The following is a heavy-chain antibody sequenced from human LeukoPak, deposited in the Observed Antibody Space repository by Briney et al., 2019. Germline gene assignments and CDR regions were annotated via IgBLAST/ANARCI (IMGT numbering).Heavy chain of an antibody. Sequence: GGSLRLPCAASGFTFRNFGMHWVRQAPGKGREGLAVISYDGSNEYHADSAKGRFTISRDNSKDTLFLQMNSLRAEDTAVYYCAKALDPYYDIFTGYYSPPPFDYWGQGTLVTVSS. D-gene: IGHD3-9*01. J-gene: IGHJ4*02. V-gene: IGHV3-30*18. CDR3: AKALDPYYDIFTGYYSPPPFDY. CDR2: ISYDGSNE. CDR1: GFTFRNFG.